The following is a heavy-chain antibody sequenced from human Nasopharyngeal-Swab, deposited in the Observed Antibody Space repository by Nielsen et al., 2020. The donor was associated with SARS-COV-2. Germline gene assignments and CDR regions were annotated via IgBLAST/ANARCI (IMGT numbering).Heavy chain of an antibody. Sequence: SETLSLTCAVYGGSFSGYYWSWIRRPPGKGLEWIGEINHSGSTNYNPSLKSRVTISVDTSKNQFSLKLSSVTAADTAVYYCARPYDSSGYFRGHRSYFQHWGQGTLVTVSS. CDR1: GGSFSGYY. D-gene: IGHD3-22*01. CDR3: ARPYDSSGYFRGHRSYFQH. V-gene: IGHV4-34*01. J-gene: IGHJ1*01. CDR2: INHSGST.